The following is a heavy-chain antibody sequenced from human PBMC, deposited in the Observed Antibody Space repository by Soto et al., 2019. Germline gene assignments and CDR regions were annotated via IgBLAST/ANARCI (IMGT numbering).Heavy chain of an antibody. D-gene: IGHD2-21*02. J-gene: IGHJ3*02. CDR2: IPYDGSNK. CDR1: GFTFSSYA. CDR3: ARAPEEDCGGDCYSVGAFDI. Sequence: GGSLRLSCAASGFTFSSYAMHWVRQAPGKGLEWVAVIPYDGSNKYYADSVKGRFTISRDNSKNTLYLQMNSLRAEDTAVYYCARAPEEDCGGDCYSVGAFDIWGQGTMVTVSS. V-gene: IGHV3-30-3*01.